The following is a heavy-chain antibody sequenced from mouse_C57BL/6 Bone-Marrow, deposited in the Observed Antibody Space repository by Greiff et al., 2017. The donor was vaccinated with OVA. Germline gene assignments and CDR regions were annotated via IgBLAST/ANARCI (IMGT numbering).Heavy chain of an antibody. CDR2: ISSGSSTI. J-gene: IGHJ3*01. Sequence: EVKVIESGGGLVKPGGSLKLSCAASGFTFSDYGMHWVRQAPEKGLEWVAYISSGSSTIYYADTVKGRFTISRDNAKNTLFLQMTSLRSEDTAMYYCASNYGFAYWGQGTLVTVSA. CDR3: ASNYGFAY. V-gene: IGHV5-17*01. CDR1: GFTFSDYG. D-gene: IGHD2-1*01.